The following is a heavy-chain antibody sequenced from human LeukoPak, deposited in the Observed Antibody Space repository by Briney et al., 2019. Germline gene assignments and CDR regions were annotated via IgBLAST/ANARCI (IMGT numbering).Heavy chain of an antibody. J-gene: IGHJ4*02. CDR3: AKAYYGSGSYARGLCDY. D-gene: IGHD3-10*01. CDR2: ISGSGGST. Sequence: GGSLRLSCAASGFTFSSYAMSWVRQAPGKGLEWVSAISGSGGSTYYADSVKGRFTISRDNSKNTLYLQMNSLRAEDTAVYYCAKAYYGSGSYARGLCDYWGQGTLVTVSS. V-gene: IGHV3-23*01. CDR1: GFTFSSYA.